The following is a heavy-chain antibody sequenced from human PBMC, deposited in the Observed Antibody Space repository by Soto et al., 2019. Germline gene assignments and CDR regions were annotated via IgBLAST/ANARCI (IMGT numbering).Heavy chain of an antibody. V-gene: IGHV4-34*01. D-gene: IGHD4-17*01. J-gene: IGHJ1*01. CDR2: INHSGST. Sequence: SETLSLTCAVYGGSFSGYYWSWIRQPPGKGLEWIGEINHSGSTNYNPSLKSRVTISVDTPKNQFSLKLSSVTAADTAVYYCAILTWGDYSYYFQHWGQGTLVTVSS. CDR1: GGSFSGYY. CDR3: AILTWGDYSYYFQH.